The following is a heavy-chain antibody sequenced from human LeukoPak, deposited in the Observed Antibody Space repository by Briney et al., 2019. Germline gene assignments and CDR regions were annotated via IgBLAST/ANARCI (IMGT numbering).Heavy chain of an antibody. CDR2: ISAYNGNT. CDR1: GYTLSNYG. V-gene: IGHV1-18*01. CDR3: SIFGVVIANFDY. J-gene: IGHJ4*02. Sequence: ASVKVSCKASGYTLSNYGITWVRQAPGQGLEWMGWISAYNGNTNYAQKLQGRVTMTTDTSTRTAYMEVRSLRSDDTAVYYCSIFGVVIANFDYWGQGTLVTVSS. D-gene: IGHD3-3*01.